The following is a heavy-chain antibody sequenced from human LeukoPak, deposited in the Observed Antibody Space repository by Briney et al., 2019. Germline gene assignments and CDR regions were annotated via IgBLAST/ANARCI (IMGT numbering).Heavy chain of an antibody. CDR1: SGSISSSSYY. D-gene: IGHD3-22*01. CDR2: IYYSGST. J-gene: IGHJ4*02. CDR3: AREIYDSSGYYYD. V-gene: IGHV4-39*07. Sequence: SETLSLTCTVSSGSISSSSYYWGWIRQPPGKGLEWIGSIYYSGSTYYNPSLKSRVTISVDTSKNQFSLKLSSVTAADTAVYYCAREIYDSSGYYYDWGQGTLVTVSS.